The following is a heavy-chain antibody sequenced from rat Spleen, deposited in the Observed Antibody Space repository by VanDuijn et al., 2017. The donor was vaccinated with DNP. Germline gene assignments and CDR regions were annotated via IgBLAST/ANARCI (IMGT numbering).Heavy chain of an antibody. D-gene: IGHD1-2*01. Sequence: EVKLVESGGGLVQPGRSLKLSCAASGFNFYAYWMAWVRQAPGKGLEWIGKINKESSTINYTPSLKDKFTIARDNAQNTLYLQMSKLGSEDTAIYYCARGRLYPHYAMDAWGQGTSVTVAS. J-gene: IGHJ4*01. CDR1: GFNFYAYW. V-gene: IGHV4-2*01. CDR2: INKESSTI. CDR3: ARGRLYPHYAMDA.